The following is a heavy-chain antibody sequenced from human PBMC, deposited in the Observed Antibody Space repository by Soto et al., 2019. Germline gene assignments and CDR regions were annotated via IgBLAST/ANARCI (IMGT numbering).Heavy chain of an antibody. D-gene: IGHD3-22*01. CDR1: GFTFSSYG. CDR2: IWYDGSNK. V-gene: IGHV3-33*01. CDR3: ARATYFYDSSGYSGYGLDV. Sequence: PGGSLRLSCTASGFTFSSYGMHWVRQAPGKGLEWVAVIWYDGSNKYYVDSVKGRYTISRDNSKNTLYLQMNSLRAEDTAVFYCARATYFYDSSGYSGYGLDVWGQGATVSVSS. J-gene: IGHJ6*02.